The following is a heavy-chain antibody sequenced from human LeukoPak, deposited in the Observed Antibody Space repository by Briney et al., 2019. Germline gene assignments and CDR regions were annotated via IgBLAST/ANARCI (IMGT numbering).Heavy chain of an antibody. CDR3: TSGYSFPAPLDY. J-gene: IGHJ4*02. D-gene: IGHD5-18*01. CDR2: IKSKTDGGTT. CDR1: GFTFSNAW. V-gene: IGHV3-15*01. Sequence: GGSLRLSCAASGFTFSNAWMSWVRQAPVKGREWVGRIKSKTDGGTTDYAAPVKGRFTISRDDSKNTLYLQMNSLKTEDTAVYYCTSGYSFPAPLDYWGQGTLVTVSS.